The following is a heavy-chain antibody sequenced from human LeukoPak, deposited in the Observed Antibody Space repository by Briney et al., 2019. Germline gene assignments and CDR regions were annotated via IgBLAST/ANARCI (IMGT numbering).Heavy chain of an antibody. D-gene: IGHD1-26*01. CDR3: ATGYYEPSAT. J-gene: IGHJ5*02. CDR2: IPDTGKT. CDR1: GASLTSYY. Sequence: PSETLSLTCSVSGASLTSYYWDWLRQPPGKGLEWLGYIPDTGKTDSNPSLKSRVSISLDTSKKQFSLRLRSVIAADSAVYYCATGYYEPSATWGPGTLVTVSS. V-gene: IGHV4-59*01.